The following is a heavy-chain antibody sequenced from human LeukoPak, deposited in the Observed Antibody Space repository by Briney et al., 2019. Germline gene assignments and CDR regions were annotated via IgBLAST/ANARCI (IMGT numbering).Heavy chain of an antibody. CDR2: ISGSGGST. V-gene: IGHV3-23*01. Sequence: GGSLRLSCAASGLTFSSYAMSWVRQAPGKGLEWVSAISGSGGSTYYADSVKGRFTISRDNSKNTLYLQMNSLRAEDTAVYYCAKIPTAYCSGGSCYLDYWGQGTLVTVSS. J-gene: IGHJ4*02. CDR3: AKIPTAYCSGGSCYLDY. CDR1: GLTFSSYA. D-gene: IGHD2-15*01.